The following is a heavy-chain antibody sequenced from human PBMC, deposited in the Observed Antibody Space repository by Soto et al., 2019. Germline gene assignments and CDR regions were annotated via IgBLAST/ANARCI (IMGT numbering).Heavy chain of an antibody. Sequence: EVLLLESGGGLVQPGGSLRLSCAVSGFSLTSYALTWVRQPPGKGLEWVSSISGSDGGTYYADSVKGRFTLSRDNSKNMLYLQMSSLGAEDTAIYYCAKERGYGANTYYLDRWGQGTLVTVSS. D-gene: IGHD4-17*01. CDR3: AKERGYGANTYYLDR. CDR1: GFSLTSYA. J-gene: IGHJ4*02. V-gene: IGHV3-23*01. CDR2: ISGSDGGT.